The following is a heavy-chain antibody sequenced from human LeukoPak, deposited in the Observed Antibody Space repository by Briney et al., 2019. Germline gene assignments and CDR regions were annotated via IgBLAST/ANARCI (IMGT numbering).Heavy chain of an antibody. V-gene: IGHV1-69*05. CDR3: ARTPQDYGGNPPDL. CDR2: IIPIFGTA. CDR1: GGTFSSYA. Sequence: SVKDSCKASGGTFSSYAISWVRQAPGQGLEWMGGIIPIFGTANYAQKFQGRVTITTDESTSTAYMELSSLRSEDTAVYYCARTPQDYGGNPPDLWGRGTLVTVSS. D-gene: IGHD4-23*01. J-gene: IGHJ2*01.